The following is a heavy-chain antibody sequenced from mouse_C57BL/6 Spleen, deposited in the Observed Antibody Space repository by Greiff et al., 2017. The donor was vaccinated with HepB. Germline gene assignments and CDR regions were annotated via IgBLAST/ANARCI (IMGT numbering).Heavy chain of an antibody. CDR3: ARTPGAMDY. J-gene: IGHJ4*01. CDR2: ISSGSSTL. Sequence: DVMLVESGGGLVKPGGSLKLSCAASGFTFSDYGMHWVRQAPEKGLEWVAYISSGSSTLYYADTVKGRFTISRDNAKNTLFLQMTSLRSEDTAMYYCARTPGAMDYWGQGTSVTVSS. CDR1: GFTFSDYG. V-gene: IGHV5-17*01.